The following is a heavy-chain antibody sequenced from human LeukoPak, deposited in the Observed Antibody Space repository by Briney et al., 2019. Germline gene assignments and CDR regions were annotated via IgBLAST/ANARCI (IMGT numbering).Heavy chain of an antibody. V-gene: IGHV3-15*01. D-gene: IGHD2-21*02. CDR1: GFTFSSYE. J-gene: IGHJ4*02. Sequence: PGGSLRLSCAASGFTFSSYEMNWVRQAPGKGLEWVGRIKSKTDGGTTDYAAPVKGRFTTSRDDSKNTLYLQMNSLKTEDTAVYYCTTEIVVVTAPSDYWGQGTLVTVSS. CDR2: IKSKTDGGTT. CDR3: TTEIVVVTAPSDY.